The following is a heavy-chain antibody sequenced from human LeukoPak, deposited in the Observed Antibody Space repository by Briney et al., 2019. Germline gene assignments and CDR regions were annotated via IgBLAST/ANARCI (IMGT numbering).Heavy chain of an antibody. J-gene: IGHJ5*02. V-gene: IGHV4-34*01. CDR3: ARGTRGANNWFDP. Sequence: SETLSLTCAVYGGSFSGWYWNWIRQPPGKGLEWIGEINHSGSTNYKPSLKSRVTISLDTPKNQFSLRLSSVTAADTAVYFCARGTRGANNWFDPWGQGTLVTVSS. CDR1: GGSFSGWY. D-gene: IGHD3-10*01. CDR2: INHSGST.